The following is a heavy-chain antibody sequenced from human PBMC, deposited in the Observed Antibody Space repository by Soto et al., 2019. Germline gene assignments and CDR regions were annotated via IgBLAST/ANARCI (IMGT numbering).Heavy chain of an antibody. D-gene: IGHD2-15*01. CDR1: GFRFSDYY. CDR3: ARWSQAMDV. V-gene: IGHV3-7*03. Sequence: GGSLRLSCATSGFRFSDYYMTWVRLAPGKGLEWVAYIAQDGTEIYNVDSVRGRFTISRDRAKSSVYLHMNGLTAEDTALYYCARWSQAMDVWGQGTSVTVSS. J-gene: IGHJ6*02. CDR2: IAQDGTEI.